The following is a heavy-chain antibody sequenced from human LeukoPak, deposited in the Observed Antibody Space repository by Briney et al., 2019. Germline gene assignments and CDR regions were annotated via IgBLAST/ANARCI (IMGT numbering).Heavy chain of an antibody. D-gene: IGHD3-22*01. J-gene: IGHJ4*02. CDR3: ARWDYYDTSAYSGDFDY. CDR1: GYTFTGYY. V-gene: IGHV1-2*02. Sequence: ASVKVSCKTSGYTFTGYYMHWVRQAPGQGLEWMGWVNPNSGGTKYAQEFQGRVTMTRDTSISTVYMELSSLRSDDTAVYYCARWDYYDTSAYSGDFDYWGQGTLVTVSS. CDR2: VNPNSGGT.